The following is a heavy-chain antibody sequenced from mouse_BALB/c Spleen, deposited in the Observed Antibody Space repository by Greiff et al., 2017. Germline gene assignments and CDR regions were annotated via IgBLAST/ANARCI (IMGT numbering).Heavy chain of an antibody. Sequence: VQGVESGPGLVAPSQSLSITCTVSGFSLTSYGVHWVRQPPGKGLEWLGVIWAGGSTNYNSALMSRLSISKDNSKSQVFLKMNSLQTDDTAMYYCARGDGGFGFAYWGQGTLVTVSA. CDR1: GFSLTSYG. V-gene: IGHV2-9*02. J-gene: IGHJ3*01. CDR3: ARGDGGFGFAY. CDR2: IWAGGST. D-gene: IGHD2-3*01.